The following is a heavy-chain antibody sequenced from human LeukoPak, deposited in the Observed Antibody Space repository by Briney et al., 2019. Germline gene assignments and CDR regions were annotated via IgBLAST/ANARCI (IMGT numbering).Heavy chain of an antibody. J-gene: IGHJ6*03. V-gene: IGHV4-31*03. D-gene: IGHD2-2*01. Sequence: PSQTLSLTCTVSGGSISSGGYYWSWIRQHPGKGLEWIGYIYYSGSTYYNPSLKSRVTISVDTSKNQFSLKLSSVTAADTAVYYCARYVKVPAANIPREGYYYYYYYMDVWGKGATVTVSS. CDR2: IYYSGST. CDR3: ARYVKVPAANIPREGYYYYYYYMDV. CDR1: GGSISSGGYY.